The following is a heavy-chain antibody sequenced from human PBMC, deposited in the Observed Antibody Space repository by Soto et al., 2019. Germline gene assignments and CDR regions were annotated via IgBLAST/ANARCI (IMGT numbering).Heavy chain of an antibody. CDR3: ARGYDFWSGYPSEYYYGMDV. CDR2: IYYSGRT. Sequence: TLSLTCTVSGGSISSGDYYWSWIRQPPGKGLEWIGYIYYSGRTYYNPSLKSRVTISVDTSKNQFSLKLSSVTAADTAVYYCARGYDFWSGYPSEYYYGMDVWGQGTTVTVSS. CDR1: GGSISSGDYY. D-gene: IGHD3-3*01. V-gene: IGHV4-30-4*01. J-gene: IGHJ6*02.